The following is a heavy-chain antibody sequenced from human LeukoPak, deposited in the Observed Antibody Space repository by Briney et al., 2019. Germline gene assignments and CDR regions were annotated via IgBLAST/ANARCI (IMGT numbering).Heavy chain of an antibody. V-gene: IGHV4-38-2*02. CDR1: GYSISSGYY. CDR3: ARSAYQYYFDY. Sequence: SETLSLTCTVSGYSISSGYYWGWIRQPPGKGLEWIGSIYHSGSTYYNPSLKSRVTISVDTSKNQFSLKLSSVTAADTAVYYCARSAYQYYFDYWGQGILVTVSS. CDR2: IYHSGST. D-gene: IGHD2-2*01. J-gene: IGHJ4*02.